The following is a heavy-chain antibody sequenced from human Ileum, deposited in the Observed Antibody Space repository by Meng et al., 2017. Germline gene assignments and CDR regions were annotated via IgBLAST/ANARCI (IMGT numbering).Heavy chain of an antibody. V-gene: IGHV4-4*02. D-gene: IGHD3-10*01. CDR3: ARGVVSGSHYNTY. J-gene: IGHJ4*02. CDR1: GGYISSSTW. CDR2: IHHSGTT. Sequence: QVQLQESGPGLVKPSGTLSLTCAVSGGYISSSTWWSWVRQPPEKGLEWIGEIHHSGTTNYSPSLKSRLTISVDKSKNQFSLKLQSVTAADTAVYFCARGVVSGSHYNTYWGQGILVTVSS.